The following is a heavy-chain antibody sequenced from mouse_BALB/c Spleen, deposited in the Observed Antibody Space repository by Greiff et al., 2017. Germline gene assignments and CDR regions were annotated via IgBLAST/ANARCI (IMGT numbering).Heavy chain of an antibody. CDR1: GYSITSDYA. CDR3: ARGNYDYDLSAY. J-gene: IGHJ3*01. D-gene: IGHD2-4*01. CDR2: ISYSGST. V-gene: IGHV3-2*02. Sequence: EVQLVESGPGLVKPSQSLSLTCTVTGYSITSDYAWNWIRQFPGNKLEWMGYISYSGSTSYNPSLKSRISITRDTSKNQFFLQLNSVTTEDTATYYCARGNYDYDLSAYWGQGTLVTVSA.